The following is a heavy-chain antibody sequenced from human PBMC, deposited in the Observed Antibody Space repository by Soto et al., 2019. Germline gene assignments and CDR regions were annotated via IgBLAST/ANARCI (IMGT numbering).Heavy chain of an antibody. V-gene: IGHV2-5*01. J-gene: IGHJ4*01. CDR1: GSSLRTSGVG. CDR2: IYWYDDK. CDR3: AHRRYSGSWEYFDY. D-gene: IGHD6-13*01. Sequence: QITLKQSGPTPVTPTQTLTLTCTISGSSLRTSGVGVGLIRPPPGKALEWLALIYWYDDKRYTPSLKSRLTITKNTSNNPVVRTTADMYPVDTAPYNCAHRRYSGSWEYFDYWANGNLVNVSS.